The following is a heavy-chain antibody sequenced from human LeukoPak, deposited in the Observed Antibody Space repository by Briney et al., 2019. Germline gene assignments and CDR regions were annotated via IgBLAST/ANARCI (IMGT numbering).Heavy chain of an antibody. CDR1: GFTFSASA. CDR2: IRSKANSYAT. Sequence: GGSLRLSCAASGFTFSASAMHWVRQASGKGLEWVGRIRSKANSYATAYAASVKGRFTISRDDSKNTAYLQMNSLKTEDTAVYYCTRMALSGTGSFDYWGREPWSPSPQ. V-gene: IGHV3-73*01. D-gene: IGHD3/OR15-3a*01. CDR3: TRMALSGTGSFDY. J-gene: IGHJ4*02.